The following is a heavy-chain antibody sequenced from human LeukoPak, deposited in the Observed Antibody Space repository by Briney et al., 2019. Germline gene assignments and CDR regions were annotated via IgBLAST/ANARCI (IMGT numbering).Heavy chain of an antibody. CDR2: ISGSGGST. CDR3: AKDGGRVVTARNFDY. J-gene: IGHJ4*02. Sequence: GGSLRLSCAASGFTFSSYAMSWVRRAPGKGLEWVSAISGSGGSTYYADSVKGRFTISRDNSKNTLYLQMSSLRAEDTAVYYCAKDGGRVVTARNFDYWGQGTLVTVSS. D-gene: IGHD2-21*02. CDR1: GFTFSSYA. V-gene: IGHV3-23*01.